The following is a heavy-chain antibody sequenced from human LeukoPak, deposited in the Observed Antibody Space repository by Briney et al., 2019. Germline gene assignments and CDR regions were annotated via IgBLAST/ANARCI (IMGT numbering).Heavy chain of an antibody. CDR2: ISGGGSIT. D-gene: IGHD4-17*01. V-gene: IGHV3-23*01. J-gene: IGHJ4*02. CDR1: GFTFDNFA. Sequence: PGGSLRLSCAAPGFTFDNFAMTWVRQAPGKGLEWVSVISGGGSITFYADSVNGRFTISRDNSKNILYLQMNNLRAEDTAVYYCAKAKGPTVATSIDFWGQGTLVTVSS. CDR3: AKAKGPTVATSIDF.